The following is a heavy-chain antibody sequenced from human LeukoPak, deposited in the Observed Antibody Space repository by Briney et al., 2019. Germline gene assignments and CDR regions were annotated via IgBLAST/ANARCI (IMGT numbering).Heavy chain of an antibody. D-gene: IGHD2-15*01. CDR1: GGTFSSYA. Sequence: SVKVSCKASGGTFSSYAISWVRQAPGQGLEWMGRIIPILGIANYAQKFQGRVTITADKSTSTAYMELSSLRSEDTAVYYCARYCSGGSCLPGFYGMDVWGQGTTVTVSS. V-gene: IGHV1-69*04. J-gene: IGHJ6*02. CDR3: ARYCSGGSCLPGFYGMDV. CDR2: IIPILGIA.